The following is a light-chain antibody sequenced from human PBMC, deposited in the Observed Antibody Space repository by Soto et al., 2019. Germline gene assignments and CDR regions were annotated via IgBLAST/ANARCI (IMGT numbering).Light chain of an antibody. CDR3: QQYKS. Sequence: EIVLTQSPATLSVSPGERATLSCRASVGVSSDLAWYQQRPGQAPRLLIYGASTRATGVPARFSGSGSGTEFTLTISSLESADVSGYYCQQYKSFGQGTKLEIK. CDR1: VGVSSD. V-gene: IGKV3-15*01. CDR2: GAS. J-gene: IGKJ2*01.